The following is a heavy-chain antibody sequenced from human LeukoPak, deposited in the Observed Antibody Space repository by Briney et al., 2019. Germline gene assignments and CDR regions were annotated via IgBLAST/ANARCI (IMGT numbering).Heavy chain of an antibody. CDR3: AKDGGYCSGGSCNWFDP. J-gene: IGHJ5*02. CDR1: GGSISSSSYY. D-gene: IGHD2-15*01. CDR2: IYYSGST. V-gene: IGHV4-39*07. Sequence: SETLSLTCTVSGGSISSSSYYWGWIRQPPGKGLEWIGSIYYSGSTYYNPSLKSRVTISVDTSKNQFSLKLSSVTAADTAVYYCAKDGGYCSGGSCNWFDPWGQGTLVTVSS.